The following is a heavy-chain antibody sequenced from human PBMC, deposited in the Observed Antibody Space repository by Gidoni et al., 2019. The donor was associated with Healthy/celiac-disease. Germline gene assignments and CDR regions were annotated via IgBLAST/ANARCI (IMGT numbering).Heavy chain of an antibody. CDR2: ISSSSSTI. CDR1: GFTFSSYS. CDR3: ARHCSSTSCPSGGNAFAI. J-gene: IGHJ3*02. D-gene: IGHD2-2*01. V-gene: IGHV3-48*02. Sequence: EVQLVESGGGLVQPGGSLRLSCAASGFTFSSYSMNWVRQAPGKGLECVSYISSSSSTIYYADSVKGRFTISRDNAKNSLYLQMNSLRDEHTAVYYCARHCSSTSCPSGGNAFAIWGQGTMVTVSS.